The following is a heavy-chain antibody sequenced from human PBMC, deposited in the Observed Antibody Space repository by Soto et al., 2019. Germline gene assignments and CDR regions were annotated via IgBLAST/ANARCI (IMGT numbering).Heavy chain of an antibody. V-gene: IGHV4-31*03. J-gene: IGHJ4*02. CDR3: ARETQGITMVRGVIRYFDY. CDR1: GGSISSGGYY. D-gene: IGHD3-10*01. Sequence: QVQLQESGPGLVKPSQTLSLTCTVSGGSISSGGYYWSWIRQHPGKGLEWIGYIYYSGSTYYNPSLKSRVTILVDTIKNQFSLKLSSVTAADTAVYYCARETQGITMVRGVIRYFDYWGQGTLVTVSS. CDR2: IYYSGST.